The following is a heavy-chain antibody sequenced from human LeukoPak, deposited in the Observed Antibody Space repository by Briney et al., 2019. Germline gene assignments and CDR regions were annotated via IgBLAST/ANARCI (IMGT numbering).Heavy chain of an antibody. D-gene: IGHD3-22*01. CDR3: TTGDCYDSSGYSSYYFFYGVDV. CDR1: AFTFSNAW. CDR2: IKRKTDGGTT. V-gene: IGHV3-15*01. Sequence: PGGSLRLSCAASAFTFSNAWMSWVRQAPGKGLEWVGRIKRKTDGGTTDYAAPVKGRFSISRDDSKNTLYLQMNSLKTEDTAVYYCTTGDCYDSSGYSSYYFFYGVDVWGQGTTVTVSS. J-gene: IGHJ6*02.